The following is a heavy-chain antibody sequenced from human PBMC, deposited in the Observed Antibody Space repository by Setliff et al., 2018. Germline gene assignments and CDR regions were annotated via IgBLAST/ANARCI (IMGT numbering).Heavy chain of an antibody. CDR2: IRYDGSNK. D-gene: IGHD3-22*01. Sequence: GGSLRLSCAASEFRFSIYGMHWVRQAPGKGLECVAFIRYDGSNKYYADSVKGRFTISRDNSKNTLYLQMNSLRAEDTAVYYCGREYYDSSGFSYGMDVWGQGTTVTVSS. V-gene: IGHV3-30*02. CDR1: EFRFSIYG. CDR3: GREYYDSSGFSYGMDV. J-gene: IGHJ6*02.